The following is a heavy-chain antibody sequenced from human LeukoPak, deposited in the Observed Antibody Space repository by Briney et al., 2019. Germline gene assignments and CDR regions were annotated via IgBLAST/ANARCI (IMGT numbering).Heavy chain of an antibody. Sequence: TSETLSLTCAVYGGSFSGYYWSWIRQPAGKGLEWIGRIYTSGTTNYNPSLKGRVTISVDTSMNQLSLKLSSVTAADTAVYYCAGGSTSAYYYYMDVWGKGTTVTVSS. CDR3: AGGSTSAYYYYMDV. D-gene: IGHD2-2*01. CDR1: GGSFSGYY. CDR2: IYTSGTT. V-gene: IGHV4-59*10. J-gene: IGHJ6*03.